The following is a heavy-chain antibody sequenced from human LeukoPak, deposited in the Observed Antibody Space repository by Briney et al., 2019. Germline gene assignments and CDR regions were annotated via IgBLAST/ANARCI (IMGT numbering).Heavy chain of an antibody. J-gene: IGHJ4*02. D-gene: IGHD3-10*01. V-gene: IGHV1-69*13. CDR3: AAMVRGVIIRDY. Sequence: ASVKVSCKASGGTFSSYAISWVRQAPGQGLTWMGGIIPIFGTANYAQKFQGRVTITADESTSTAYMELSSLRSEDTAVYYCAAMVRGVIIRDYWGQGTLVTVSS. CDR2: IIPIFGTA. CDR1: GGTFSSYA.